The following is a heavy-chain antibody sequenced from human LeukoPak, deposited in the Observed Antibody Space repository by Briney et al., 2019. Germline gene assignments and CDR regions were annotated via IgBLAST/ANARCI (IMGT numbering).Heavy chain of an antibody. J-gene: IGHJ4*02. CDR3: ARVGPGY. Sequence: SGGSLRLSCAAYGFTFSSYSMNWVRQAPGKGLEWVSYISSSSTIYYADSVKGRFTISRDNAKNSLYLQMNSLRAEDTAVYYCARVGPGYWGQGTLVTASS. V-gene: IGHV3-48*01. CDR2: ISSSSTI. D-gene: IGHD1-26*01. CDR1: GFTFSSYS.